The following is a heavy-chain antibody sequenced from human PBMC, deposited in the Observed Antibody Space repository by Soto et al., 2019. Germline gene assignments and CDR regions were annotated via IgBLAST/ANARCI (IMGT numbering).Heavy chain of an antibody. J-gene: IGHJ4*02. CDR2: IYYGGST. CDR3: SRRYGSAIDY. Sequence: QVQLQESGPGLVKPSETLSLTCTVSGGTISSWYWSWIRQPPGKGLDWIGYIYYGGSTNCNPSLKSRVTISVDTSKNQFSLKLSSVTAADTAVYYCSRRYGSAIDYWGQGTLVTVSS. D-gene: IGHD1-26*01. V-gene: IGHV4-59*08. CDR1: GGTISSWY.